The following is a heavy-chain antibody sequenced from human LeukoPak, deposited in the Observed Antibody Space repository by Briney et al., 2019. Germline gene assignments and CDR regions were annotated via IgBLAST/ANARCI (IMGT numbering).Heavy chain of an antibody. D-gene: IGHD5-18*01. CDR1: GFSFSSYT. CDR3: ARGAEGHNYGELDS. Sequence: PGGSLRLSCAASGFSFSSYTMNWVRQAPGKGLEWVSSISSSSSYIYYADSVKGRFTIYRDNAKNSLYLQMNSLRADDTAVYYCARGAEGHNYGELDSWGQGTLVTVSS. CDR2: ISSSSSYI. V-gene: IGHV3-21*01. J-gene: IGHJ5*01.